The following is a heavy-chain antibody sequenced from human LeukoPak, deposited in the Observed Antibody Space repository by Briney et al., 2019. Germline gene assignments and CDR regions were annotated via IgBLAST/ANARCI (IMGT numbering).Heavy chain of an antibody. CDR3: ARAGAYYGSGSFRYYFDY. V-gene: IGHV4-34*01. J-gene: IGHJ4*02. CDR2: INHSGST. Sequence: SETLSLTYAVYGGSFSGYYWSWIRQPPGKGLEWIGEINHSGSTNYNPSLKSRVTISVDTSKNQFSLKLSSVTAADTAVYYCARAGAYYGSGSFRYYFDYWGQGTLVTVSS. D-gene: IGHD3-10*01. CDR1: GGSFSGYY.